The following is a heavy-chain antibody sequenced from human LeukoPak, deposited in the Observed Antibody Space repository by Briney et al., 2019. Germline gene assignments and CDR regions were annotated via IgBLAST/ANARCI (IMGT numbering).Heavy chain of an antibody. J-gene: IGHJ1*01. D-gene: IGHD6-19*01. CDR3: AKEKAVAGSIQH. Sequence: GGSLRLSCAASGFTFGDYAMSWVRQAPGKGREWVGFIRSKAYGGTTEYAPSVKRRFTISRDDSNRIAYLQMNSLKTEDTAVYYCAKEKAVAGSIQHWGQGTLVTVSS. V-gene: IGHV3-49*04. CDR1: GFTFGDYA. CDR2: IRSKAYGGTT.